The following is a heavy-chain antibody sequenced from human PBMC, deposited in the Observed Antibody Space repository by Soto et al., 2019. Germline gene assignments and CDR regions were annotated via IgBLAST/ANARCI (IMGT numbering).Heavy chain of an antibody. CDR3: ARKVHDDSVTYLVALDY. D-gene: IGHD4-17*01. CDR1: GFTFSNYA. CDR2: ISYDGGTK. V-gene: IGHV3-30-3*01. J-gene: IGHJ4*02. Sequence: QVQLVESGGGVVQPGRSLRLSCAASGFTFSNYAVHWVRQAPGKGLEWVAVISYDGGTKNYADSVKGRFTISSDNSRNTLYLQMNSLRVEDTAVYYCARKVHDDSVTYLVALDYWCQRTLVTVSS.